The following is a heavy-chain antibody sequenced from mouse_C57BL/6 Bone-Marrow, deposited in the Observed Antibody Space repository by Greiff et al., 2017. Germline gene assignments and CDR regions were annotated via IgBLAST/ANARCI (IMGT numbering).Heavy chain of an antibody. Sequence: QVQLQQPGAELVRPGSSVKLSCKASGYTFTSYWMDWVKQRPGQGLEWIGNIYPSDSETHYNQKFKDKATLTVDKSSSTAYMQLSSLTSEDSAVYYGARSYRFDYWGQGTTRTVSS. V-gene: IGHV1-61*01. D-gene: IGHD2-14*01. CDR2: IYPSDSET. CDR3: ARSYRFDY. CDR1: GYTFTSYW. J-gene: IGHJ2*01.